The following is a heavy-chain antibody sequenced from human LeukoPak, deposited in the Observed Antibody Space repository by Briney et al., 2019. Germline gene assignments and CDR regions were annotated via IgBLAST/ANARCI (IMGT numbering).Heavy chain of an antibody. V-gene: IGHV4-61*01. CDR3: ASVPAGYDAFDI. CDR1: GGSVSSGSYY. Sequence: SETLSLTCTVSGGSVSSGSYYWSWIRQPPGKGLEWIGYIYYSGGTNYNPSLKSRVTISVDTSKNQFSLKLSSVTAADTAVYYCASVPAGYDAFDIWGQGTMVTVSS. CDR2: IYYSGGT. J-gene: IGHJ3*02. D-gene: IGHD3-9*01.